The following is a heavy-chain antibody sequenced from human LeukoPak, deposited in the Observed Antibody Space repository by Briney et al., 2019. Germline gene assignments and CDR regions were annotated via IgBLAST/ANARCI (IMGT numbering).Heavy chain of an antibody. CDR3: AKDSHWILFDD. D-gene: IGHD2-2*03. CDR2: IGGSGTRT. J-gene: IGHJ4*02. V-gene: IGHV3-23*01. CDR1: GFTFSSYW. Sequence: GGSLRLSCAASGFTFSSYWMHWVRQAPGKGLVWVSGIGGSGTRTYYADSVKGRFTISRDNSKNTLYLQMNSLRDEDTAVYYCAKDSHWILFDDWGQGTLVTVSS.